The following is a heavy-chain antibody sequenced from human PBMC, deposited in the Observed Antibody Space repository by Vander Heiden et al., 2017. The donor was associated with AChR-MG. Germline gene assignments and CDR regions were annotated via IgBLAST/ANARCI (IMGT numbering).Heavy chain of an antibody. CDR1: RLPFRVPH. Sequence: LVEPGGGLVQPGGSPTTVLVASRLPFRVPHLDWVRQGPGKGLEGVGRIRNKANSDTTEYAASVKDRFTNSRDDSKNSLNLQMTSLKTEDTAVDYCTRVTSGGLAYHTWADDYWGQGTLVAVSS. CDR3: TRVTSGGLAYHTWADDY. D-gene: IGHD2-15*01. J-gene: IGHJ4*02. V-gene: IGHV3-72*01. CDR2: IRNKANSDTT.